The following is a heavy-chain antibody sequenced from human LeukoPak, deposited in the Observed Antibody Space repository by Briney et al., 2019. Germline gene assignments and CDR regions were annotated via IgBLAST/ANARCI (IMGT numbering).Heavy chain of an antibody. D-gene: IGHD3-10*01. J-gene: IGHJ4*02. Sequence: GGSLRLSCAASGFTFSSYWMNWVRQAPGKGLEWVASINQDGSEKYYLDSVKGRFTISRDNAKNSLYLQMNSLRDEDTAVYSCARDGVRDRLYFDRWGQGTLVTVSS. V-gene: IGHV3-7*01. CDR2: INQDGSEK. CDR3: ARDGVRDRLYFDR. CDR1: GFTFSSYW.